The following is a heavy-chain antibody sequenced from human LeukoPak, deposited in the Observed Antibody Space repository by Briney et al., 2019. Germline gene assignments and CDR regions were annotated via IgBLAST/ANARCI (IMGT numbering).Heavy chain of an antibody. J-gene: IGHJ4*02. CDR1: GFTFSSYA. CDR2: IYSGGST. Sequence: GGSLRLSCAASGFTFSSYAMSWVRQAPGKGLEWVSVIYSGGSTYYADSVKGRFTISRDNSKNTLYLQMNSLRAEDTAVYYCATSAWPRDYWGQGTLVTVSS. V-gene: IGHV3-23*03. D-gene: IGHD3-10*01. CDR3: ATSAWPRDY.